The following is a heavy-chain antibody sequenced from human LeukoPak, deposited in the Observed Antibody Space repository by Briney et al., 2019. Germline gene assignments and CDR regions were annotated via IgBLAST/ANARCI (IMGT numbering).Heavy chain of an antibody. V-gene: IGHV3-43*02. J-gene: IGHJ4*02. Sequence: GGYLRLSCAASGFSFSSYGMNWVRQAPGKGLEWVSLISGDGGSTFYADSVRGRFTISRDNTRKSLSLQMSSLRSEDTALYYCARESETSGWYDYWGQGTLVTASS. D-gene: IGHD6-19*01. CDR2: ISGDGGST. CDR1: GFSFSSYG. CDR3: ARESETSGWYDY.